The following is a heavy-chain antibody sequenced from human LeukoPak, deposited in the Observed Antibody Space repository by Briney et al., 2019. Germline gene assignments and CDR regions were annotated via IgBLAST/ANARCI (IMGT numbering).Heavy chain of an antibody. J-gene: IGHJ4*02. V-gene: IGHV4-59*08. CDR2: IYSSGNT. CDR1: GGSINNYY. Sequence: SETLSLTCTVSGGSINNYYWTWIRQPPGKGLVWIGYIYSSGNTNYNPSLNSRVTISLDTSKNQFSLMLRSLTAADTAVYYCARRYTAGPGERFDYWGQGTLVTVSS. D-gene: IGHD2-2*02. CDR3: ARRYTAGPGERFDY.